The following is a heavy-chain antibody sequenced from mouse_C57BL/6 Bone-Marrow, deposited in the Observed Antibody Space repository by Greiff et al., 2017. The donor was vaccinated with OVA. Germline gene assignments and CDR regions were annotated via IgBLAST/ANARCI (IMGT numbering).Heavy chain of an antibody. V-gene: IGHV5-17*01. CDR2: ISSGSSTI. D-gene: IGHD1-1*01. CDR1: GFTFSDYG. CDR3: ATTFYGSSYGFAY. J-gene: IGHJ3*01. Sequence: EVQVVESGGGLVKPGGSLKLSCAASGFTFSDYGMHWVRQAPEKGLEWVAYISSGSSTIYYADTVKGRFTISRDNAKNTLFLQMTSLRSEDTAMYYCATTFYGSSYGFAYWGQGTLVTVSA.